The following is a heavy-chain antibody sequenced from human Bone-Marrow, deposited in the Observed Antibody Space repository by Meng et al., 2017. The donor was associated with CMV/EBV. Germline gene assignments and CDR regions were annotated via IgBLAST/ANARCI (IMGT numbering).Heavy chain of an antibody. Sequence: SVKVSCKASGGTFNIYTINWVRQAPGQGLEWMGGIIPIFATAKYAQKFQGRVTIITDESTSTAYMELSSLRSEDTAVYYCARGIGWNYFDYWGQGTLVTVSS. D-gene: IGHD6-19*01. CDR1: GGTFNIYT. CDR3: ARGIGWNYFDY. V-gene: IGHV1-69*05. CDR2: IIPIFATA. J-gene: IGHJ4*02.